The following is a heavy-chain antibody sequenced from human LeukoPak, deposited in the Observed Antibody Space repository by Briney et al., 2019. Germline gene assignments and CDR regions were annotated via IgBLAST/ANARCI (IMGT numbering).Heavy chain of an antibody. J-gene: IGHJ5*02. CDR3: AKDYRYGSA. D-gene: IGHD6-19*01. Sequence: GGSLRLSCAASGFTFSSYALSWVRQAPGKGLEWVSAISGSGYSAYYADSVRGRFTISRDNSKNTLYLQLNNLRAEDTAVYYCAKDYRYGSAWGPGTLVVVSS. V-gene: IGHV3-23*01. CDR2: ISGSGYSA. CDR1: GFTFSSYA.